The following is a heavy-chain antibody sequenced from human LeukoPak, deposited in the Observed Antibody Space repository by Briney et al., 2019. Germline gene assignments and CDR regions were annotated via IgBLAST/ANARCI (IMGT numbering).Heavy chain of an antibody. V-gene: IGHV3-30*02. CDR1: GFTFSSYG. D-gene: IGHD6-19*01. CDR2: VRLDGNNK. Sequence: PGGSLRLSCAASGFTFSSYGMHWVRQAPGKGLEWVASVRLDGNNKYYADSVKGRFTISRDNSKNTLYLQMNSLRAEDTAAYYCAKGYSSGSGYYDYWGQGTLVTVSS. J-gene: IGHJ4*02. CDR3: AKGYSSGSGYYDY.